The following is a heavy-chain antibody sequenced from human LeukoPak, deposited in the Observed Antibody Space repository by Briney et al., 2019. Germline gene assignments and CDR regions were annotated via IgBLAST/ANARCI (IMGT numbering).Heavy chain of an antibody. Sequence: ASVKVSCKASGYTFTSHYMHWVRQAPGQGLEWMGIINPSGGSTSYAQKFQGRVTMTRDTSTSTVYMELSSLGSEDTAVYYCARSSIAAYDIWGQGTMVTVSS. J-gene: IGHJ3*02. D-gene: IGHD6-6*01. CDR2: INPSGGST. V-gene: IGHV1-46*03. CDR1: GYTFTSHY. CDR3: ARSSIAAYDI.